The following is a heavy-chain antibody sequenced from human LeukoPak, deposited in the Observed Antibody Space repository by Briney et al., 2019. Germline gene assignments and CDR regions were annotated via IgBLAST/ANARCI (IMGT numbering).Heavy chain of an antibody. D-gene: IGHD3-10*01. J-gene: IGHJ3*02. CDR2: INPNSGGT. V-gene: IGHV1-2*02. Sequence: ASVKVSCXASGYTFTDYYMHWVRQAPGQGLEWMGWINPNSGGTNYAQKFQGRVTMTRDTSISTAYMELSRLRSDGTAVYYCARVVVRGVDLDAFDIWGQGTMVTVSS. CDR1: GYTFTDYY. CDR3: ARVVVRGVDLDAFDI.